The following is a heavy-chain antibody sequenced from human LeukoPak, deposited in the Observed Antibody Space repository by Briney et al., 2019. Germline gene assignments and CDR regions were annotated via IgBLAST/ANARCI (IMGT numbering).Heavy chain of an antibody. CDR3: AREFRYHWFDP. CDR1: GGSISSSSYY. D-gene: IGHD1-14*01. V-gene: IGHV4-39*07. J-gene: IGHJ5*02. Sequence: SETLSLTCTVSGGSISSSSYYWGWIRQPPGKGLEWIGSIYYSGSTYYNPSLKSRVTISVDTSKNQFSLKLSSVTAADTAVYYCAREFRYHWFDPWGQGTLVTVSS. CDR2: IYYSGST.